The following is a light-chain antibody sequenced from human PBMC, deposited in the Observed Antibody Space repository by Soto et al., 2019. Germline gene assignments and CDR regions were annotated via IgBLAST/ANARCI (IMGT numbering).Light chain of an antibody. V-gene: IGKV1-5*03. Sequence: DIQMTQSPSTLSASVGDRVTITYRASQTIRNWLAWYHQKPGKAPKLLIYKASSLQSGVPSRFSGGGSEIEFTLTISSLQPDDFATYYCQQYNSYPYTFGQGTKLEIK. CDR1: QTIRNW. J-gene: IGKJ2*01. CDR3: QQYNSYPYT. CDR2: KAS.